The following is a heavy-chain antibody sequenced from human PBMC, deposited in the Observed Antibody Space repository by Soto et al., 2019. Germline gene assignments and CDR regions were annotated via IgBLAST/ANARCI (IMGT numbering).Heavy chain of an antibody. CDR1: GFTVSSNY. D-gene: IGHD6-19*01. Sequence: VQLVESGGDLVQPGGSLRLSCAASGFTVSSNYMSWVRQAPGKGLEWVSVIYTGGTTYYADSVKGRFTVSRDNSKNTLDLQMNSLSAEDTAVYYCARAYTSGWFGGVWGQGTLVTVSS. V-gene: IGHV3-66*01. CDR3: ARAYTSGWFGGV. J-gene: IGHJ4*02. CDR2: IYTGGTT.